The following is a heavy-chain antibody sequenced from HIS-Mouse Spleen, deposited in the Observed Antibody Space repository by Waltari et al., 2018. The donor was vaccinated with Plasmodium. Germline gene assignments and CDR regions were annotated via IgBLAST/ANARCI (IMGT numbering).Heavy chain of an antibody. J-gene: IGHJ4*02. CDR2: IYYSGST. D-gene: IGHD1-7*01. Sequence: QLQLQESGPGLVKPSETLSLTCTVSGGSISSSIYHWGWIRQPPGKGLEWIGSIYYSGSTYYNPSLKSRVTISVDTSKNQFSLKLSSVTAADTAVYYCARDRITGTSYFDYWGQGTLVTVSS. CDR3: ARDRITGTSYFDY. CDR1: GGSISSSIYH. V-gene: IGHV4-39*07.